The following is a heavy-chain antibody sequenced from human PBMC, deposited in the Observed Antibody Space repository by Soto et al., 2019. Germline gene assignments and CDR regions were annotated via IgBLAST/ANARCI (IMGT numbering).Heavy chain of an antibody. V-gene: IGHV1-3*01. CDR1: GYSFTSHA. CDR2: INAGNGNT. J-gene: IGHJ4*02. CDR3: LGYCSGGSCYSRGY. Sequence: QVQLVQSGAEVKKPGASVKVSCKASGYSFTSHAMHWARQALGQRLEWMGWINAGNGNTKYSQKFQGRVTITRETSASTAYMELSCLRSEDTAVYYCLGYCSGGSCYSRGYWGQGTLVTVSS. D-gene: IGHD2-15*01.